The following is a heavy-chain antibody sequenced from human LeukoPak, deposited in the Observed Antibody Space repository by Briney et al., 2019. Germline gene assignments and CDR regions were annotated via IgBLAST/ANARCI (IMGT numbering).Heavy chain of an antibody. Sequence: GGSLRLSCAASGFTFSDYYMSWIRQAPGKGLEWIPYISGSGSPIYYADAVKGRFTISRDNAKNSLYLQMNSLRAEDTAVYYCARRSGNYHADFDYWGQGTLVTVSS. CDR3: ARRSGNYHADFDY. V-gene: IGHV3-11*01. CDR2: ISGSGSPI. D-gene: IGHD1-26*01. J-gene: IGHJ4*02. CDR1: GFTFSDYY.